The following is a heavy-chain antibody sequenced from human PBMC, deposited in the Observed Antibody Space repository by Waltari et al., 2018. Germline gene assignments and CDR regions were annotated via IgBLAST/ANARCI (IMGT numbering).Heavy chain of an antibody. Sequence: QLQLQETGPGRAKASETLSHTCTVTGDSISSSMYSWGRVREPPGQGLEWIGNMHYSEVTYYNPALKSLVTISGDTSKSQFSLKLSSVTAADTSMYYCVRHARTTSGGKHFDHWGQGMLVTVSP. CDR2: MHYSEVT. V-gene: IGHV4-39*01. CDR3: VRHARTTSGGKHFDH. J-gene: IGHJ4*02. CDR1: GDSISSSMYS. D-gene: IGHD2-15*01.